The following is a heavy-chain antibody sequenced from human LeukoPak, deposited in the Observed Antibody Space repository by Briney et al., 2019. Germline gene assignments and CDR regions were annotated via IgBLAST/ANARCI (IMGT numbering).Heavy chain of an antibody. D-gene: IGHD3-10*01. V-gene: IGHV4-34*01. CDR3: ARGHYYGSGSYHY. Sequence: PSETLSLTCAVYSGSFSGYYWSWIRQPPGKGLEWIGEINHSGSTNYNPSLKSRVTISVDTSKNQFSLKLSSVTAADTAVYYCARGHYYGSGSYHYWGQGTLVTVSS. CDR1: SGSFSGYY. J-gene: IGHJ4*02. CDR2: INHSGST.